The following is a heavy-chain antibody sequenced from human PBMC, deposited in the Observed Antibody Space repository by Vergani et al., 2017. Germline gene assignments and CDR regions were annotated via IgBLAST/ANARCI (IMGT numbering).Heavy chain of an antibody. CDR2: INPNSGGT. D-gene: IGHD3-16*01. V-gene: IGHV1-2*02. CDR1: GYTFTGYY. J-gene: IGHJ4*02. CDR3: ARAVGEAAMWTFDY. Sequence: QVQLVQSGAEVKKPGASVKVSCKASGYTFTGYYMHWVRQAPGQGLEWMGWINPNSGGTNYAQKFQGRVTMTRDTSISIAYMELSRLRSDDTAVYYCARAVGEAAMWTFDYWGQGCLVTVSS.